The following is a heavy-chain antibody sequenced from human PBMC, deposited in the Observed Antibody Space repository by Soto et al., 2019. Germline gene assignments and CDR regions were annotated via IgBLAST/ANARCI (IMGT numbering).Heavy chain of an antibody. CDR2: IVPVFPSL. J-gene: IGHJ6*02. V-gene: IGHV1-69*18. CDR3: ARDMASTAAAYLYYGLNV. CDR1: GGAFNNYA. Sequence: QVQLVQSGAEVKRPGSSGKVSCKASGGAFNNYAIYWWRQAPGQGLEWLGTIVPVFPSLYYATRFQGRLPISADGSKDTVYMMLTSLKSEDTVVYYCARDMASTAAAYLYYGLNVWGRGASVSVSS. D-gene: IGHD6-13*01.